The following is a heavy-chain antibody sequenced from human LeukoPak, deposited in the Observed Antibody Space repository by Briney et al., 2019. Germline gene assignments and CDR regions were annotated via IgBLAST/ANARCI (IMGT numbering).Heavy chain of an antibody. J-gene: IGHJ6*03. Sequence: GGSLRLSCAASGFTFSSYWMHWVRQAPGKGLVWVSRINSDGSSSSYADSVKGRFTISRDNAKNTLYLQINSLRAEDTAVYYCARAGGLGIQNYYYYMDVWGKGTTVTVSS. V-gene: IGHV3-74*01. CDR2: INSDGSSS. CDR3: ARAGGLGIQNYYYYMDV. D-gene: IGHD7-27*01. CDR1: GFTFSSYW.